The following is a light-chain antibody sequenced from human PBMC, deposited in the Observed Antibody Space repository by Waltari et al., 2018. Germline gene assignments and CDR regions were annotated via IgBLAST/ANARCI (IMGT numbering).Light chain of an antibody. CDR1: RLRTSY. CDR3: HSRKGSDNQVV. V-gene: IGLV3-19*01. CDR2: GKE. Sequence: SSELTQGPDVSVALGQTVKLTCQGDRLRTSYASWYQVKPGQAPVLVLFGKEKRPSGIPDRISGYSSGTTSSLTITGAQAEDEADYYCHSRKGSDNQVVFGGGTKLTVL. J-gene: IGLJ3*02.